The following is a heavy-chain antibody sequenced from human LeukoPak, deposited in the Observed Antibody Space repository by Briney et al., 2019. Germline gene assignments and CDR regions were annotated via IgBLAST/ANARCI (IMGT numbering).Heavy chain of an antibody. CDR2: IYWDDDK. V-gene: IGHV2-5*02. J-gene: IGHJ3*02. CDR1: GFSLSTSGVG. Sequence: SGPTLVNPTQTLTLTCTFSGFSLSTSGVGVGWIRQPPGKALEWLALIYWDDDKRYSPSLKSRLTITKDTSKNQVVLTMTNMDPVDTATYYCAHRLLLFGGRQSPYGSGSYFKQPQSRACGAFDIWGQGTMVTVSS. D-gene: IGHD3-10*01. CDR3: AHRLLLFGGRQSPYGSGSYFKQPQSRACGAFDI.